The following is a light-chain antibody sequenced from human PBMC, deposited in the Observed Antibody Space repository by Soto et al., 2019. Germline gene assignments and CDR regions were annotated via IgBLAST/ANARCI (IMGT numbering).Light chain of an antibody. CDR1: QSVSSRY. CDR3: QQYGKSAMFT. J-gene: IGKJ2*01. CDR2: GAS. Sequence: EIVLALSPATLSLSPGGRATISSRGIQSVSSRYLVWYQQKPGQAPRLLIYGASTRATGIPDRFSGSGSGTDFTLTISRLEPEDFAVYYCQQYGKSAMFTFGQGTKVDIK. V-gene: IGKV3-20*01.